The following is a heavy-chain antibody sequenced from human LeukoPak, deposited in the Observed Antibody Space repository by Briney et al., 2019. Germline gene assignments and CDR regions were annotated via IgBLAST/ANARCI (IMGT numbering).Heavy chain of an antibody. CDR3: AREGGDYPWYFDY. V-gene: IGHV1-18*01. D-gene: IGHD4-17*01. CDR2: ISAYNGNT. Sequence: XGWISAYNGNTNYAQKLQGRVTMTTDTSTSTAYMELRSLRSDDTAVYYCAREGGDYPWYFDYWGQGTLVTVSS. J-gene: IGHJ4*02.